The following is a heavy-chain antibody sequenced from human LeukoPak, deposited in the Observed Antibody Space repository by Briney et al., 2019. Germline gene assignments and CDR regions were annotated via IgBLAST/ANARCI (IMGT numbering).Heavy chain of an antibody. Sequence: PGGSLRLSCGASGFTFSNYWMSWVRQTPGKGLEWVINISQDGSGKNYADSVEGRFTISRDNSKNTVSLQMHSLRGEDTAVYFCARETGGFDYWGQGTLVTVSS. D-gene: IGHD1-26*01. J-gene: IGHJ4*02. V-gene: IGHV3-7*03. CDR1: GFTFSNYW. CDR2: ISQDGSGK. CDR3: ARETGGFDY.